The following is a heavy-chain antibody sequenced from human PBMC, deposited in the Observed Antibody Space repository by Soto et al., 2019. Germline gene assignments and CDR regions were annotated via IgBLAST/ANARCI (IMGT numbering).Heavy chain of an antibody. Sequence: SETLSLTCAVYGGSFSGYYWSWIRQPPGKGPEWIGEINHSGSTNYNPSLKSRVTISVDTSKNQFSLKLSSVTAADTAVYYCARGVGSSHLNWFDPWGQGTLVTV. CDR2: INHSGST. D-gene: IGHD6-6*01. CDR3: ARGVGSSHLNWFDP. CDR1: GGSFSGYY. J-gene: IGHJ5*02. V-gene: IGHV4-34*01.